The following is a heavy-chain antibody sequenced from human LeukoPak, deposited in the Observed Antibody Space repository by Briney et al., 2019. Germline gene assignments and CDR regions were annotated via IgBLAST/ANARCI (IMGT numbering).Heavy chain of an antibody. CDR1: GGSISSSSYY. D-gene: IGHD6-13*01. CDR3: AREVGAAAGTRDYFDY. J-gene: IGHJ4*02. V-gene: IGHV4-39*01. Sequence: PSETLSLTCTVSGGSISSSSYYWGWIRQPPGKGLEWIGSIYYSGSTYYNPSLKSRVTISVDTSKNQFSLKLSSVTAADTAVYYCAREVGAAAGTRDYFDYWGQGTLVTVSS. CDR2: IYYSGST.